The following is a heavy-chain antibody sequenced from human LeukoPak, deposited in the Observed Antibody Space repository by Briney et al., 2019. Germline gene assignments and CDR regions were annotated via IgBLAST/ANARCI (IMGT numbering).Heavy chain of an antibody. D-gene: IGHD5-18*01. J-gene: IGHJ4*02. CDR1: GCTFDDYA. CDR3: AKGVGYSYGPDFDY. V-gene: IGHV3-9*01. Sequence: PGRSLRLSCAASGCTFDDYAMHWVRQAPGKGLEWVSGISWNSGSIGYADSVKGRFTISRDNAKNSLYLQMNSLRAEDTALYYCAKGVGYSYGPDFDYWGQGTLVTVSS. CDR2: ISWNSGSI.